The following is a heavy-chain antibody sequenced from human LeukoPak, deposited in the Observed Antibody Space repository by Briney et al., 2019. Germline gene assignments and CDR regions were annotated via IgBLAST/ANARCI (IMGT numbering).Heavy chain of an antibody. CDR3: ARGNRRLGYYGSGSRLPYDS. CDR2: FTHLETT. V-gene: IGHV4-34*01. CDR1: GGSFRGYY. D-gene: IGHD3-10*01. J-gene: IGHJ5*02. Sequence: SETLSLTCDVYGGSFRGYYWTWIRQSPGKGLEGLGEFTHLETTNYNPSLKSRVTVSVDTSKNQFSLSLTSVTAADTAVYFCARGNRRLGYYGSGSRLPYDSWGQGTLVTVSS.